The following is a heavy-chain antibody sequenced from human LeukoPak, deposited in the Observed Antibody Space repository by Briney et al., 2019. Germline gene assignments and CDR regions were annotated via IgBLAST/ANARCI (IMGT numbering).Heavy chain of an antibody. D-gene: IGHD3-22*01. V-gene: IGHV3-74*01. Sequence: GGSLRLSCAASGFTFSSYAMSWVRQAPGKGLVWVSRINSDGRTTTYADSVKGRFTISRDNAKNTLYLQMNSLRAEDTAVYYCAMIKEGWGQGTLVTVSS. CDR3: AMIKEG. J-gene: IGHJ4*02. CDR2: INSDGRTT. CDR1: GFTFSSYA.